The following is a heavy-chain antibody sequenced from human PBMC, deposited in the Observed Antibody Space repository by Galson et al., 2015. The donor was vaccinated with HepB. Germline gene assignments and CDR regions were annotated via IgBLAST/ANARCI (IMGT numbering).Heavy chain of an antibody. Sequence: ETLSLTCAVYGGSFSGFYWSWIRQPPGKGLEWIGEIKHSGSTNYNPSLKSRVTIPVDTSKSPFSLKLSSVHAADTAVYYCARRTVLIIYNDAFDIWGQGTMVTVSS. CDR3: ARRTVLIIYNDAFDI. J-gene: IGHJ3*02. CDR1: GGSFSGFY. D-gene: IGHD3-16*01. V-gene: IGHV4-34*01. CDR2: IKHSGST.